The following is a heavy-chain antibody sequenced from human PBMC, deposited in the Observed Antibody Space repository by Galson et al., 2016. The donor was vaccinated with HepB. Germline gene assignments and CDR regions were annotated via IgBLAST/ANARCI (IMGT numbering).Heavy chain of an antibody. CDR2: ITRSGNAI. CDR1: GFSFSNSG. D-gene: IGHD3-16*01. V-gene: IGHV3-23*01. Sequence: SLRLSCAASGFSFSNSGMSWVRQAPGRGLEWVAGITRSGNAIHYADFVKGRFTISRDNSKNTLYLYMNNLTAGDTAKYYCGKHGGFDYWGQGALVTVSS. CDR3: GKHGGFDY. J-gene: IGHJ4*02.